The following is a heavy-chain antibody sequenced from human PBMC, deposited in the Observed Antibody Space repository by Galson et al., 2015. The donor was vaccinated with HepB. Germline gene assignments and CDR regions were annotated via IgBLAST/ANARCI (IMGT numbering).Heavy chain of an antibody. J-gene: IGHJ4*02. CDR2: IYYTEST. CDR3: ARGHYSGDYVAY. Sequence: WVRQPPGKGLEWIGNIYYTESTYYNPSLRSRVIISVDTSKNQFSLRVTSVSAADTAVYYCARGHYSGDYVAYWGQGILVTVSS. V-gene: IGHV4-39*07. D-gene: IGHD3-22*01.